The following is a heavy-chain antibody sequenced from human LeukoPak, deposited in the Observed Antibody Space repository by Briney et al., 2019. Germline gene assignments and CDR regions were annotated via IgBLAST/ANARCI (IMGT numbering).Heavy chain of an antibody. CDR3: ARGGLLYSYGYDY. CDR1: GGTFSSYA. J-gene: IGHJ4*02. D-gene: IGHD5-18*01. CDR2: IIPIFGTA. Sequence: SVKVSCKASGGTFSSYAISWVRQAPGLGLEWMGRIIPIFGTANYAQKFQGRVTITTDESTSTAYMELSSLRSEDTAVYYCARGGLLYSYGYDYWGQGTLVTVSS. V-gene: IGHV1-69*05.